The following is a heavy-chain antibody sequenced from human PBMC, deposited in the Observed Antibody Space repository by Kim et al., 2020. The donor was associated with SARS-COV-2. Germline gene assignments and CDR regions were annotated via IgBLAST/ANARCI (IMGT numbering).Heavy chain of an antibody. CDR3: ARDLRDDYYGSETGGMDV. CDR1: GFTVSSNY. J-gene: IGHJ6*02. CDR2: IYSGGST. V-gene: IGHV3-66*01. D-gene: IGHD3-10*01. Sequence: GGSLRLSCAASGFTVSSNYMSWVRQAPGKGLEWVSVIYSGGSTYYADSVKGRFTISRDNSKNTLYLQMNSLRAEDTAVYYCARDLRDDYYGSETGGMDVWGQGTTVTVSS.